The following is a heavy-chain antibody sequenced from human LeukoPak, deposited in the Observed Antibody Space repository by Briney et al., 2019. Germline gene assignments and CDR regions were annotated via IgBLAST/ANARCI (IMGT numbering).Heavy chain of an antibody. CDR3: ARGRYSSSINSMDV. CDR1: GYTFTSYG. V-gene: IGHV1-18*01. D-gene: IGHD6-6*01. J-gene: IGHJ6*02. Sequence: VASVKVSCKASGYTFTSYGISWVRQAPGQGLEWMGWISAYNGNTNYAQKLQGRVTMTTDTSTSTAYMELRSLRSEDTAVYYCARGRYSSSINSMDVWGQGTTVTVS. CDR2: ISAYNGNT.